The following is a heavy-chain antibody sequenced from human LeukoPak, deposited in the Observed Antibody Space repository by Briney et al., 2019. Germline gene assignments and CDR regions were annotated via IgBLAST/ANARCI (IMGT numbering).Heavy chain of an antibody. Sequence: GGSLRLSRAASGFTFSNAWMSWVRQAPGKGLEWVGRIKSKTDGGTTDYAAPVKGRFTISRDDSKNTLYLEMYSLKTEDTAMYYCLYFWSGSSLVDYWGQGTLVTVSS. CDR3: LYFWSGSSLVDY. CDR1: GFTFSNAW. CDR2: IKSKTDGGTT. D-gene: IGHD3-3*01. J-gene: IGHJ4*02. V-gene: IGHV3-15*01.